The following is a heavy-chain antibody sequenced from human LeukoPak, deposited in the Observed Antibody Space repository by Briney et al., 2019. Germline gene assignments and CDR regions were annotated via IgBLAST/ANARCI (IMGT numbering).Heavy chain of an antibody. V-gene: IGHV1-2*02. CDR1: GYTFTGYY. J-gene: IGHJ5*02. CDR2: FNPNSGGT. Sequence: ASVKVSFKASGYTFTGYYMHWVRQAPGQGLEWMGWFNPNSGGTNYAQKFQGRVTMTRDTSISTAYMELSRLRSDDTAVYYCARNIAAAGNWFDPWGQGTLVTVSS. D-gene: IGHD6-13*01. CDR3: ARNIAAAGNWFDP.